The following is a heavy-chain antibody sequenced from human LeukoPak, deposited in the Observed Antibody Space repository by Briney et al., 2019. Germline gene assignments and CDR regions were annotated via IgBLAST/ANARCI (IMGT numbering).Heavy chain of an antibody. Sequence: QPGGSLRLSCAASGFTFHNYAIHWVRQAPGKGLEWVSLTSGDGITTYFADSVKGRFTISRDNSKSSLFPQMNSPRTEDTALYYCARDHVYGGADYWGQGTLVTVSS. CDR3: ARDHVYGGADY. J-gene: IGHJ4*02. CDR1: GFTFHNYA. D-gene: IGHD5/OR15-5a*01. CDR2: TSGDGITT. V-gene: IGHV3-43*02.